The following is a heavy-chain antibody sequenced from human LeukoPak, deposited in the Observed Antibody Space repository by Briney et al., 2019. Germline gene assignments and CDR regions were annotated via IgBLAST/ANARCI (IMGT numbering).Heavy chain of an antibody. CDR2: INPNSGGT. CDR1: GYTFTGYY. CDR3: ARDQGGY. V-gene: IGHV1-2*02. J-gene: IGHJ4*02. Sequence: GASVKVSCKTSGYTFTGYYMHWVRQAPGQGLEWMGWINPNSGGTNYAQNFQGRVTMTRDTSISTAYMDLSSLMFDDTAVYYCARDQGGYWGQGTLVIVSS.